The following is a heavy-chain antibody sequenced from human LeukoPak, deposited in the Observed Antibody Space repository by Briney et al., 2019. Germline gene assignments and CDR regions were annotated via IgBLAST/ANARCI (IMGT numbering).Heavy chain of an antibody. CDR2: IIPIFGTA. Sequence: SVKVSCKASGGTFSSYAISWVRQAPGQGLEWMGGIIPIFGTANYAQKFQGRVTITADESTSTAYMELSSLRSEDTAVYYCARFLATGYYMDVWGKGTTVTISS. CDR1: GGTFSSYA. CDR3: ARFLATGYYMDV. V-gene: IGHV1-69*13. J-gene: IGHJ6*03. D-gene: IGHD5-12*01.